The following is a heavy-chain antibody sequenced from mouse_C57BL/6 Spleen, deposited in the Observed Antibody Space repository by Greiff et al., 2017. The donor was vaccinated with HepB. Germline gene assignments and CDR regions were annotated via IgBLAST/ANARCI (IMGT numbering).Heavy chain of an antibody. V-gene: IGHV1-11*01. CDR2: IYPVSGET. CDR3: AAITTVVAHWYFDV. Sequence: QVQLQQSGAELASPGASVTLSCKASGYTFTDHIMNWVKKRPGQGLEWIGRIYPVSGETNYNQKFKGKATFSVDPSSSTVYMVLNSLTSEDPAVYYCAAITTVVAHWYFDVWGTGTTVTVSS. D-gene: IGHD1-1*01. J-gene: IGHJ1*03. CDR1: GYTFTDHI.